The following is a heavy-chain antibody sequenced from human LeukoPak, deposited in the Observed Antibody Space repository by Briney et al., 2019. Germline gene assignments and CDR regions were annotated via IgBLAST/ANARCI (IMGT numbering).Heavy chain of an antibody. J-gene: IGHJ3*02. CDR1: GFTVSGNY. V-gene: IGHV3-53*01. CDR3: ARETVTTVTTYALDI. Sequence: PGGSLRLSCVASGFTVSGNYMTWVRQAPGKGLEWVSVIYSGGTTHYGDSVKGRFTISRDNSKNTLYLQMNSLRAEDTAVYYCARETVTTVTTYALDIWGQGTMVTVSS. CDR2: IYSGGTT. D-gene: IGHD4-17*01.